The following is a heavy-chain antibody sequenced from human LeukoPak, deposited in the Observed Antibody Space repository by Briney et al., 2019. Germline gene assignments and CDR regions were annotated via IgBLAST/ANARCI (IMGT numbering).Heavy chain of an antibody. D-gene: IGHD1-14*01. J-gene: IGHJ4*02. CDR2: ISLSSGTI. CDR3: ARVRPDFQIGGDY. V-gene: IGHV3-48*01. Sequence: GGSLRLSCAASGFSFSNYNMNWVSQDPGKGLEWISHISLSSGTIYYADSVKGRFTISRDNARNSLYLQMNSLRAEDTAVYYCARVRPDFQIGGDYWGQGTLVTVSS. CDR1: GFSFSNYN.